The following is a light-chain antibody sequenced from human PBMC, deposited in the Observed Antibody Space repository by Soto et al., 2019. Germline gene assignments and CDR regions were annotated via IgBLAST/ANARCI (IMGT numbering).Light chain of an antibody. CDR1: SSDVGSYNL. CDR3: CSYSGSHTKYV. CDR2: EGD. V-gene: IGLV2-23*01. Sequence: QSALTQPASVSGSSGQSITISCTGTSSDVGSYNLVSWHQQHPGKAPKLIIYEGDKRPSGVSNRFSGSKSGNTASLTISGLQAEDEADYYCCSYSGSHTKYVFGTGTKLTVL. J-gene: IGLJ1*01.